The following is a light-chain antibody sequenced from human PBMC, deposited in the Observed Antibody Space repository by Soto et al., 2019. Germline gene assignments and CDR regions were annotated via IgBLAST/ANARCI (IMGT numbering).Light chain of an antibody. CDR3: VQRTTWPWT. CDR1: QSVSSH. Sequence: EIVLTQSPGTLSLSPGERATLSCRASQSVSSHLAGYQQKPGQAPRLLIYDASNRATGIPAGFSGSGSGTDFTLTISSLEPEDFAVYHCVQRTTWPWTCGQGSKVEIK. V-gene: IGKV3-11*01. J-gene: IGKJ1*01. CDR2: DAS.